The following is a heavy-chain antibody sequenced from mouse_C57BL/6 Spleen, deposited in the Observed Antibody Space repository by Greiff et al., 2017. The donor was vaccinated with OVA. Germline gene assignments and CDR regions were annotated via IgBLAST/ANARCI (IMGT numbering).Heavy chain of an antibody. CDR3: AVTTVVEYFDV. D-gene: IGHD1-1*01. CDR2: INPGSGGT. V-gene: IGHV1-54*01. Sequence: QVQLQQSGAELVRPGTSVKVSCKASGYAFTNYLIEWVKQRPGQGLEWIGVINPGSGGTNYNEKFKGKATLTADKSSSTAYMQLSSLTSEDSAVYFCAVTTVVEYFDVWGTGTTVTVSS. CDR1: GYAFTNYL. J-gene: IGHJ1*03.